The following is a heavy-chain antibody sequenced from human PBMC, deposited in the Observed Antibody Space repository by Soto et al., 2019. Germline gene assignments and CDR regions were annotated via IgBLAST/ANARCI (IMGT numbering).Heavy chain of an antibody. V-gene: IGHV3-30*03. J-gene: IGHJ4*02. Sequence: QVQLVESGGGVVQPGRSLRLSCAASGFTVSSYGLHWVRQDPGKGLEWLAFISYDGSDKFYADSVKGRFTISRDSSKNTLYLQMNSLRAEDTAVYYCARVLGGYPDFDFWVQGTLVTVSS. D-gene: IGHD3-22*01. CDR1: GFTVSSYG. CDR2: ISYDGSDK. CDR3: ARVLGGYPDFDF.